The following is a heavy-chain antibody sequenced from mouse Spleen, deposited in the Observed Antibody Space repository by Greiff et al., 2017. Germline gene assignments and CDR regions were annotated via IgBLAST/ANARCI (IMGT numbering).Heavy chain of an antibody. V-gene: IGHV5-6-2*01. CDR2: ITSNGGST. CDR3: ARHEYYSYYSYDWFAY. CDR1: GFTFSSYA. D-gene: IGHD2-12*01. J-gene: IGHJ3*01. Sequence: EVQRVESGGGLVKPGGSLKLSCAASGFTFSSYAMSWVRQTPGKRLEWVAAITSNGGSTYYPDTVTDRFTISRANAKNTLYLQMSSLRSEDTALYYCARHEYYSYYSYDWFAYWGQGTLVTVSA.